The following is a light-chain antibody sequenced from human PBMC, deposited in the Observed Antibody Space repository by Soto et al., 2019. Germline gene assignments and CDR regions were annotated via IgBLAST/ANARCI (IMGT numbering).Light chain of an antibody. V-gene: IGKV1-27*01. CDR1: QGISNY. J-gene: IGKJ1*01. CDR3: QKYNSAPTWT. Sequence: DIQMTQSPSSLSASVGDRVTITCRASQGISNYLAWYQQKPGKVPKLLIYAASTLQSGVPSRFSGSGSGTDFTLTISSLQPEDVATYYYQKYNSAPTWTFGQGTKVEIK. CDR2: AAS.